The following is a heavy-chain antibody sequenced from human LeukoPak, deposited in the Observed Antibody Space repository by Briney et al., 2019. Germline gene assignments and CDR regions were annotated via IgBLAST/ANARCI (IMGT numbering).Heavy chain of an antibody. CDR1: GGSISSGSYS. J-gene: IGHJ5*02. CDR3: ARDLGEYVTCSFDP. D-gene: IGHD3-16*01. CDR2: IFTSGTT. Sequence: PSETLSLTCTVSGGSISSGSYSWTWIRQPAGKGLEWIGRIFTSGTTNYNPSLKSRVTISVDTSKNQFSLNLNSVTAADTAVYYCARDLGEYVTCSFDPWGQGTLVTVSS. V-gene: IGHV4-61*02.